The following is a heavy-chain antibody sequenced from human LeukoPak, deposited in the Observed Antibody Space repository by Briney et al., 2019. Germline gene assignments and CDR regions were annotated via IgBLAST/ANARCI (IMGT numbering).Heavy chain of an antibody. CDR1: GFTFSSYA. CDR2: ISGSGGST. V-gene: IGHV3-23*01. D-gene: IGHD3-10*01. J-gene: IGHJ4*02. CDR3: AKETILWDYGSGSPFDY. Sequence: GGSLRLSCAASGFTFSSYAMNWVRQAPGKGLEWVSVISGSGGSTFYADSVKGRFTISRDNSKNTLYLQMNSLRAEDTAVFYCAKETILWDYGSGSPFDYWGQGTLVTVSS.